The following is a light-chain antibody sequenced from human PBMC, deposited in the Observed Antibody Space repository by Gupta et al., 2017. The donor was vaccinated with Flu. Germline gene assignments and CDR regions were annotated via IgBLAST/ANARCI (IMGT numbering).Light chain of an antibody. CDR2: AAS. Sequence: DIQMTQSPSSLSASVGDRVTITCRASQRISNYLNWYQQKPGKAPKVLIYAASSLQSGVPSRFSGSGSGIEFTLTINRLQPEDIATYYCQQRDSTPVTFGQGTRLEIK. CDR1: QRISNY. V-gene: IGKV1-39*01. CDR3: QQRDSTPVT. J-gene: IGKJ5*01.